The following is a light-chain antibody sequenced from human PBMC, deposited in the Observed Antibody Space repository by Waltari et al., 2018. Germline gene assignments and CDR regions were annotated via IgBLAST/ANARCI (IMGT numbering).Light chain of an antibody. V-gene: IGKV3-20*01. Sequence: EIVLTQSPDTLSLSPGETATLSCRAGQSVSRYLAWYQQKPGQAPRLLIYDASSRATGIPDRFSGSGSGTDFSLTISRLEPDDFAVYYCQKYVSLPATFGQGTKVEIK. CDR2: DAS. CDR1: QSVSRY. J-gene: IGKJ1*01. CDR3: QKYVSLPAT.